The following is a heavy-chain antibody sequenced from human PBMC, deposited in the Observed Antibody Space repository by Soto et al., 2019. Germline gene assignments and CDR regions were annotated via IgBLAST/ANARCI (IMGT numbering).Heavy chain of an antibody. CDR1: GFTFSSYW. J-gene: IGHJ6*03. V-gene: IGHV3-7*01. D-gene: IGHD2-15*01. CDR3: ARGKYCSGGSCYLDFGAPKDYYYYYMDV. CDR2: IKQDGSEK. Sequence: GGSLRLSCAASGFTFSSYWMSWVRQAPGKGLEWVANIKQDGSEKYYVDSVKGRFTISRDNAKNSLYLKMNSLRAEDTAVYYCARGKYCSGGSCYLDFGAPKDYYYYYMDVWGKGTTVTVSS.